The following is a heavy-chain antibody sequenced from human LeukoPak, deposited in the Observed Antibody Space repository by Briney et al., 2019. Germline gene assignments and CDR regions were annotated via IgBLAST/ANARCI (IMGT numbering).Heavy chain of an antibody. J-gene: IGHJ5*02. D-gene: IGHD3-10*01. CDR1: GFTFSSYA. V-gene: IGHV3-23*01. CDR3: AKVRYGSGSYDPYSSFDP. CDR2: ISGSGGST. Sequence: HPGGSLRLSCAASGFTFSSYAMSWVRQAPGKGLEWVSAISGSGGSTYYADSVKGRFTISRDNSKNTLYLQMNSLRAEDTAAYYCAKVRYGSGSYDPYSSFDPWGQGTLVTVSS.